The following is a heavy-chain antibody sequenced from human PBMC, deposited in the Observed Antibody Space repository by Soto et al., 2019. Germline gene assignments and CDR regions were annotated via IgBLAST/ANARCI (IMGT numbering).Heavy chain of an antibody. J-gene: IGHJ4*02. CDR2: IKSKTDGGTT. V-gene: IGHV3-15*01. D-gene: IGHD3-3*01. Sequence: PGGSLRLSCAASGFTFSNAWMSWVRQAPGKGLGWVGRIKSKTDGGTTDYAAPVKGRFTISRDDSKNTLYLQMNSLKTEDTAVYYCTTQYYDFWSGYYTGIGPADYWGQGTLVTVSS. CDR1: GFTFSNAW. CDR3: TTQYYDFWSGYYTGIGPADY.